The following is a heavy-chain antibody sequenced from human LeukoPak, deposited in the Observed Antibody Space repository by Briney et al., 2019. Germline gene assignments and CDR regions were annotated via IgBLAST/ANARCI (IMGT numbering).Heavy chain of an antibody. J-gene: IGHJ4*02. Sequence: ASVKVSCTASGYTFTSYGISWVRQAPGQGLEWMGWISAYNGNTKYAQKLQGRVTMTTDTSTSTAYMELRSLRSDDTAVYYCARDWGGYYDSTGKPSDYWGQGTLVTVSS. V-gene: IGHV1-18*01. CDR2: ISAYNGNT. CDR1: GYTFTSYG. CDR3: ARDWGGYYDSTGKPSDY. D-gene: IGHD3-22*01.